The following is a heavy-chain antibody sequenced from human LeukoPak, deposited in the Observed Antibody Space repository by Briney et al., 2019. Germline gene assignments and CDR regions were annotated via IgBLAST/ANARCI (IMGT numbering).Heavy chain of an antibody. Sequence: TVRVSCTASGYTFTVYYIHGVRQAPARGREGRGGMNPKSGGTKYIQKFQGRGTMTRDTSISTAFMALSRLRSDHTAMYYCARSTTPNENEYFEHWGQGTLVTVSS. V-gene: IGHV1-2*02. CDR3: ARSTTPNENEYFEH. J-gene: IGHJ1*01. D-gene: IGHD2/OR15-2a*01. CDR1: GYTFTVYY. CDR2: MNPKSGGT.